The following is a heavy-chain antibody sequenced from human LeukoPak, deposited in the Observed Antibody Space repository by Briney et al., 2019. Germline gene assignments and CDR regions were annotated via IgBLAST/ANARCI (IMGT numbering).Heavy chain of an antibody. CDR2: ISGSGGST. D-gene: IGHD2/OR15-2a*01. CDR1: GFTFSSYA. CDR3: AKDRTSFFYFYMEV. J-gene: IGHJ6*03. V-gene: IGHV3-23*01. Sequence: GGSLRLSCAASGFTFSSYAMSWVRQAPGKGLEWVSAISGSGGSTYYADSVKGRFTISRDNSKNTLYLQMNSLRADDTAVYYCAKDRTSFFYFYMEVWGKGTTVTVSS.